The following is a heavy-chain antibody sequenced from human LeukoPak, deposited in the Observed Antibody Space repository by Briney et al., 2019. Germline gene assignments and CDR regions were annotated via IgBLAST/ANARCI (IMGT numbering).Heavy chain of an antibody. V-gene: IGHV4-34*01. J-gene: IGHJ6*03. CDR3: ARMARGVIIAQRYYYYYYMDV. D-gene: IGHD3-10*01. CDR1: GGSFSGYY. Sequence: SETLSLTCAVYGGSFSGYYWSWIRQPPGKGLEWIGEINHSGSTNYNPSLKSRVTISVDTSKNQFSLKLSSVPAADTAVYYCARMARGVIIAQRYYYYYYMDVWGKGTTVTISS. CDR2: INHSGST.